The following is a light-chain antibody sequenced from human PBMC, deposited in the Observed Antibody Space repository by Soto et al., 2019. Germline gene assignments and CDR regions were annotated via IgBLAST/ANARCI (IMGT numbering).Light chain of an antibody. CDR3: QHYGGSPLYT. Sequence: EIVLTKSPGTLYLSPGERATLSCRASQSITSSHLAWYQQKPGQAPRLLIYDLSRRATGIPDRFSGSASGTDFTLTVSRLEPEDFAVYFCQHYGGSPLYTFGQGTKMEIK. J-gene: IGKJ2*01. CDR2: DLS. CDR1: QSITSSH. V-gene: IGKV3-20*01.